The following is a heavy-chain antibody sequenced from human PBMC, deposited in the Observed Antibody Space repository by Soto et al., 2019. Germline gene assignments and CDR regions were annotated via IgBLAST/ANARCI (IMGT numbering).Heavy chain of an antibody. CDR1: GFTLSSYA. D-gene: IGHD2-15*01. CDR2: VSDDGNSK. V-gene: IGHV3-30-3*01. J-gene: IGHJ5*02. Sequence: QVHLVESGGGVVQPGRSLRLSCAASGFTLSSYAMHWLRQAPGKGLEWVAVVSDDGNSKYYADSVKGRFTISRDTSKNTLDLQMNSLETEDTGVYYCARPASLGGTYCCDPWGQGTLGTVSS. CDR3: ARPASLGGTYCCDP.